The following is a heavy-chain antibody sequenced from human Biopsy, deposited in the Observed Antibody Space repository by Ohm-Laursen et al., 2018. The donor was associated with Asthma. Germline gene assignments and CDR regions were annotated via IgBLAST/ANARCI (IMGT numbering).Heavy chain of an antibody. CDR1: GFTFSNFA. D-gene: IGHD2-15*01. Sequence: SLRLSCTASGFTFSNFAMTWVRQAPGKGLEWVSVIYSGGSTYYADSVKGRFTISRDNSKNTPDLQMNSLRAEDTAVYYCGRDYPLVDWGQGTLVTVSS. V-gene: IGHV3-53*01. CDR2: IYSGGST. CDR3: GRDYPLVD. J-gene: IGHJ4*02.